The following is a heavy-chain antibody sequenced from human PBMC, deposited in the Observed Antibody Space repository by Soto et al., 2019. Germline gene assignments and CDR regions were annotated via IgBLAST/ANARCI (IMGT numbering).Heavy chain of an antibody. CDR2: INSASTTT. D-gene: IGHD3-16*01. CDR1: GFPFSSYA. Sequence: DVQLVESGGGLVQPGGSLRLSCAASGFPFSSYAMHWVRQAPGKGLEWISNINSASTTTFHADSVKGRFTVSRDNAKNSLYLQRSSLRVEDTGVYCCARDLAHWGQGMLVTVSS. CDR3: ARDLAH. J-gene: IGHJ4*02. V-gene: IGHV3-48*01.